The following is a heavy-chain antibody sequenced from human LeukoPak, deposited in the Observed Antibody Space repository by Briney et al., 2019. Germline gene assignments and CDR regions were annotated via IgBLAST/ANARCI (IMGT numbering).Heavy chain of an antibody. CDR3: ARQRVPAVARVAFDI. CDR1: GFTFSSYS. V-gene: IGHV3-21*01. Sequence: GGSLRLSCVASGFTFSSYSMKWVRQAPGKGLEWVSSISSSSSYIYYADSVKGRFTISRDNAKNSLYLQMNSLRAEDTAVYYCARQRVPAVARVAFDIWGQGTMVTVSS. CDR2: ISSSSSYI. J-gene: IGHJ3*02. D-gene: IGHD2-2*01.